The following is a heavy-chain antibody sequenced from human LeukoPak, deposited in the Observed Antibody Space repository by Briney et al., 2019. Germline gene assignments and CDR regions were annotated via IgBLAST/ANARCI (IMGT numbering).Heavy chain of an antibody. J-gene: IGHJ4*02. CDR1: GYTFTSYG. CDR2: ISAYNGNT. CDR3: ARDGPFIAVAGTDY. D-gene: IGHD6-19*01. Sequence: ASVKVSCKAPGYTFTSYGISWVRQAPGQGLEWMGWISAYNGNTNYAQKLQGRVTMTTDTSTSTAYMELRSLRSDDTAVYYCARDGPFIAVAGTDYWGQGTLVTVSS. V-gene: IGHV1-18*01.